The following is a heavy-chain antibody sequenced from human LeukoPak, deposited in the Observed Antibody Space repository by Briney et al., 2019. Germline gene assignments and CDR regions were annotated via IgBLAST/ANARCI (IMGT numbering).Heavy chain of an antibody. CDR1: GYTFTSYY. CDR3: ARLWGGVVPADQSDY. D-gene: IGHD2-2*01. Sequence: ASVKVSCKASGYTFTSYYMHWVRQAPGQGLEWMGIINPSGGSTSYAQKSQGRVTMTRDTSTSTVYMELSSLRSEDTAVYYCARLWGGVVPADQSDYWGQGTLVTVSS. J-gene: IGHJ4*02. V-gene: IGHV1-46*01. CDR2: INPSGGST.